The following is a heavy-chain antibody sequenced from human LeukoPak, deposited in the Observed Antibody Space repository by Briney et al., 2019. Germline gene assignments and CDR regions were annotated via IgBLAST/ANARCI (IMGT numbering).Heavy chain of an antibody. CDR3: ASTRPGNVGFDI. CDR1: GYTFTSYY. V-gene: IGHV1-46*01. Sequence: ASVKVSCKASGYTFTSYYMHWVRQAPGQGLEWMGMISPSGGSPSYAQKFQGRVTMTRDTSTSTVYMELSSLRSEDTAVHFCASTRPGNVGFDIWGQGTMVTVSS. D-gene: IGHD3-10*02. J-gene: IGHJ3*02. CDR2: ISPSGGSP.